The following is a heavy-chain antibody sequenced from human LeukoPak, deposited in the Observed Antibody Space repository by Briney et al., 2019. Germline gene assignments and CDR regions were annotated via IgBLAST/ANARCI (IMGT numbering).Heavy chain of an antibody. D-gene: IGHD4-23*01. J-gene: IGHJ4*02. CDR3: TRRRTATVDFDY. CDR2: IYYSGST. CDR1: GDSISSSNHY. V-gene: IGHV4-39*01. Sequence: SETLSLTCNVSGDSISSSNHYWGWIRQPPGKGLEWIGNIYYSGSTNYNPSLKSRVTISVDTSKNQFSLKLSSVTAADTAEYYCTRRRTATVDFDYWGQGTLVTVSS.